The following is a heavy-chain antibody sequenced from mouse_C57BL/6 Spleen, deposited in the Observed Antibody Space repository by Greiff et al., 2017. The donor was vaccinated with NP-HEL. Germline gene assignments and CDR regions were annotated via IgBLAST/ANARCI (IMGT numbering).Heavy chain of an antibody. CDR1: GYTFTSYW. Sequence: QVQLQQPGAELVMPGASVKLSCKASGYTFTSYWMHWVKQRPGQGLEWIGKIDPSDSYTNYNQKFKGKSTLTVDKSSSTAYMQLSSLTYEDSAVYYCARSDAWFAYWGQGTLVTVSA. J-gene: IGHJ3*01. CDR2: IDPSDSYT. CDR3: ARSDAWFAY. V-gene: IGHV1-69*01.